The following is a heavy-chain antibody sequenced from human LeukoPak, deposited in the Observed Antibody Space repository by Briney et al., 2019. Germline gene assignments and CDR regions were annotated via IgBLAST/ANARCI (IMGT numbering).Heavy chain of an antibody. V-gene: IGHV1-69*06. CDR3: ARGNGYCSGGSCYPAKYYYYYYGMDV. Sequence: SVKVSCKASGGTFSSYAISWVRQAPGQGLEWMGGIIPIFGTANYAQKFQGRVTITADKSTSTAYMELSSLRSEDTAVYYCARGNGYCSGGSCYPAKYYYYYYGMDVWGKGTTVTASS. J-gene: IGHJ6*04. CDR1: GGTFSSYA. D-gene: IGHD2-15*01. CDR2: IIPIFGTA.